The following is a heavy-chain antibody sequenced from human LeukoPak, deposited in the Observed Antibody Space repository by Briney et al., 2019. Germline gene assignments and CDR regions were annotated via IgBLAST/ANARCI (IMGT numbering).Heavy chain of an antibody. V-gene: IGHV1-3*01. Sequence: ASVKVPCKASGYTFTSYAIHWVRQAPGQRLEWMGWINAGNGNTKYSQKFQGRVTITRDTSASTAYMDLSSLRSEDTAVYYCARGVRYDSSGYYFDYWGQGTLVTVSS. CDR3: ARGVRYDSSGYYFDY. J-gene: IGHJ4*02. CDR2: INAGNGNT. CDR1: GYTFTSYA. D-gene: IGHD3-22*01.